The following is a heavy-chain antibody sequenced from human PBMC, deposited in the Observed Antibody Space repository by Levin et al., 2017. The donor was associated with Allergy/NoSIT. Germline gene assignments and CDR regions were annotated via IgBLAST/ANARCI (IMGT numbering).Heavy chain of an antibody. CDR3: ARALRVARSGSLYYYMDV. J-gene: IGHJ6*03. V-gene: IGHV1-8*01. CDR2: INPNSGNT. D-gene: IGHD3-3*01. CDR1: GYTFTSYD. Sequence: ASVKVSCKSSGYTFTSYDVNWVRQANGQGLEWMGWINPNSGNTGYAQKFQGRVTMTRDTSIRTVYMELSSLRSDDTAVFYCARALRVARSGSLYYYMDVWGEGTTVTVSS.